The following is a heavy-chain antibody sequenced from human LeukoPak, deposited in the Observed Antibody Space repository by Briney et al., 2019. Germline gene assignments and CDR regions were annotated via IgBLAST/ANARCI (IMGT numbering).Heavy chain of an antibody. CDR3: AKDGGDLAFGI. J-gene: IGHJ3*02. CDR1: GFSFSTYS. D-gene: IGHD2-21*02. CDR2: ISSTANTI. V-gene: IGHV3-48*01. Sequence: GGSLRLSCAASGFSFSTYSMNWVRQAPGKGLEWISYISSTANTIYYADSVKGRFTISRDNSKNTLYLQMNSLRAEDTAVYYCAKDGGDLAFGIWGQGTMVTVSS.